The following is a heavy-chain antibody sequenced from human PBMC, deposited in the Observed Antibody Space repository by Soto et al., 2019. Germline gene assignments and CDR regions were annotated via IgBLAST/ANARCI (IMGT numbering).Heavy chain of an antibody. D-gene: IGHD6-25*01. V-gene: IGHV1-18*01. J-gene: IGHJ6*02. CDR2: ISAYNGNT. CDR1: VYTFTSYG. Sequence: VQLVQSGAEVKKPGASVKVSCKASVYTFTSYGISWVRQAPGQGLEWMGWISAYNGNTNYAQKLQGRVTMTTDTSTSTAYMELRSLRSDDTAVYYCARDQPIQGAAINYGMDVWGQGTTVTVSS. CDR3: ARDQPIQGAAINYGMDV.